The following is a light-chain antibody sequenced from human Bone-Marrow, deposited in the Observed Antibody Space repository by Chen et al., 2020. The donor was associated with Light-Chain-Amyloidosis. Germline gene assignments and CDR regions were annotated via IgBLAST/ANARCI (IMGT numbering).Light chain of an antibody. Sequence: DIQMTQSPSSVSAVVGDRVTITCRASQSIRSYLNWYQQKPGKAPKVLIPAASSLQSGVPGRFTGSGSGTDFTLTISGVQPEDFSTYYCQQSYTFPWTFGQGTRVEVK. J-gene: IGKJ1*01. CDR1: QSIRSY. CDR2: AAS. V-gene: IGKV1-39*01. CDR3: QQSYTFPWT.